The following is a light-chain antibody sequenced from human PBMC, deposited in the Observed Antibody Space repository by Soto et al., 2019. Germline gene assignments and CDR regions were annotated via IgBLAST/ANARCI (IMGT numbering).Light chain of an antibody. CDR1: QSVSSN. Sequence: EIVMTQSPATLSLSQGERATLSCRASQSVSSNLAWYLQKPGQAPRLLIYGASTRATGIPARFSGSGSGTEFTLTISSLQSEDFAVYYCQQYNNWPPTWTFGQGTKVEIK. CDR3: QQYNNWPPTWT. J-gene: IGKJ1*01. V-gene: IGKV3-15*01. CDR2: GAS.